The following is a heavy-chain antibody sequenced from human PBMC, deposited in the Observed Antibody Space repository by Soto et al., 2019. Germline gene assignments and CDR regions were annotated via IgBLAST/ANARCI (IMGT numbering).Heavy chain of an antibody. V-gene: IGHV3-48*01. J-gene: IGHJ4*02. D-gene: IGHD6-19*01. CDR3: AKAPTRWVAGDSHRGLDY. Sequence: GGSLRLSCAASGFTFSTYSMNWVRQAPGKGREWVSYISSRSSTIFYTDSVKGRFTISRDNSKNTLYRQMNSLRAEDTAVYDCAKAPTRWVAGDSHRGLDYWGQGTLVTVSS. CDR1: GFTFSTYS. CDR2: ISSRSSTI.